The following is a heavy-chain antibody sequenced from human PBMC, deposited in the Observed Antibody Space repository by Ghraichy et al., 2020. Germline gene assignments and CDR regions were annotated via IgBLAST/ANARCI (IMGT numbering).Heavy chain of an antibody. CDR3: ARDGRYDWVYRTYYFDL. V-gene: IGHV3-48*02. CDR2: ISGSGTTM. J-gene: IGHJ5*02. Sequence: LSLTCAASGFTFNNYNMNWVRQTPGKGLEWISYISGSGTTMYYADSVKGRFTISRDNAKNSLYLQMNSLRDEDTAVYYCARDGRYDWVYRTYYFDLWGQGTLVTVSS. D-gene: IGHD1-20*01. CDR1: GFTFNNYN.